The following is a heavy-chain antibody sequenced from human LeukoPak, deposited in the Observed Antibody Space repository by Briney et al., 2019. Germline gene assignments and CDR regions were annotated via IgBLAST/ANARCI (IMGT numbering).Heavy chain of an antibody. CDR1: GDSISSYY. V-gene: IGHV4-59*01. CDR2: IYYSGST. CDR3: ARETAAGTLGY. D-gene: IGHD6-13*01. J-gene: IGHJ4*02. Sequence: PSETLSLTCTVSGDSISSYYWSWIRQPPGKGLEWIGYIYYSGSTNYNPSLKSRVTISVDTSKNQFSLKLSSVTAADTAVYYCARETAAGTLGYWGQGTLVTVSS.